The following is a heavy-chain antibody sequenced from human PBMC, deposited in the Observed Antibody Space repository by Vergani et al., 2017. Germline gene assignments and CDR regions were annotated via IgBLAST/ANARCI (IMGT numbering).Heavy chain of an antibody. Sequence: QVQLVESEGGVVQPGRSLTLSCVASGFTFSSHSMHWVRQAPANGLEWVAVIWYDGSNKYYGESVKGRFTISRDNSKNTLYLQMDSRRVEDTTVCYCERWGDANRLDSWGQGTLVIVSS. CDR2: IWYDGSNK. V-gene: IGHV3-33*01. J-gene: IGHJ5*01. CDR1: GFTFSSHS. D-gene: IGHD1-26*01. CDR3: ERWGDANRLDS.